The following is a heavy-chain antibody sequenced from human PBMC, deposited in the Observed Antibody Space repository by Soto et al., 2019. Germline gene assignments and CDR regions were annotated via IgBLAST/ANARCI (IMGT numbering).Heavy chain of an antibody. V-gene: IGHV1-2*04. CDR2: INPNSGGT. J-gene: IGHJ5*02. D-gene: IGHD3-3*01. CDR1: GYTFNGYS. CDR3: ARDHLPNYDFWSGSDPNWFDP. Sequence: APVKVSCKAPGYTFNGYSMHWARQAPGKGLEWMGWINPNSGGTNYAQKFQGWVTMTRDTSISTAYMELSRLRSDDTAVYYCARDHLPNYDFWSGSDPNWFDPWGQGTLVTVSS.